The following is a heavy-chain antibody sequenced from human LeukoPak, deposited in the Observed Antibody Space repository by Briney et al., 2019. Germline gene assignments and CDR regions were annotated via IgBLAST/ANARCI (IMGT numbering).Heavy chain of an antibody. D-gene: IGHD2-2*01. CDR2: ISGSGGST. J-gene: IGHJ6*02. V-gene: IGHV3-23*01. Sequence: GGSLRLSRAASGFTFSSYAMSWVRQAPGKGLEWGSAISGSGGSTYYADSVKGRFTISRDNSKNTLYLQMNSLRAEDTAVYYCAAEVPAAITYGMDVWGQGTTVTVSS. CDR3: AAEVPAAITYGMDV. CDR1: GFTFSSYA.